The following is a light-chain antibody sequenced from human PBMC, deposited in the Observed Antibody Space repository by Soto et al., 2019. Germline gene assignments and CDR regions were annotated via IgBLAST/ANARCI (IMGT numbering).Light chain of an antibody. CDR3: AAWDDSLSGLWV. Sequence: QSVLTQPPSASGTPGQRVTISCSGSSSNIGSNYVYWYQQLPGTAPKLLISSNNQRPSGVPDRFSGSKSGTSASLAISGLRSEDEADYYCAAWDDSLSGLWVFGGGTQLTVL. CDR2: SNN. V-gene: IGLV1-47*02. CDR1: SSNIGSNY. J-gene: IGLJ3*02.